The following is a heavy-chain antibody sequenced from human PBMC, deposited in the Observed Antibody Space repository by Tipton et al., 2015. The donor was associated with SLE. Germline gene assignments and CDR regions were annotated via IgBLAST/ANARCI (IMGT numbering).Heavy chain of an antibody. V-gene: IGHV3-30*18. CDR1: GFTFTSYG. D-gene: IGHD3-3*01. J-gene: IGHJ4*02. CDR2: MSYDGSRE. CDR3: AKDLSD. Sequence: RSLRLSCAASGFTFTSYGIHWVRQAPGKGLEWVAVMSYDGSREYYADSVKGRFTISRDNSKNTVYLQMDSLRAEDTAVYHCAKDLSDWGQGTLVTVSS.